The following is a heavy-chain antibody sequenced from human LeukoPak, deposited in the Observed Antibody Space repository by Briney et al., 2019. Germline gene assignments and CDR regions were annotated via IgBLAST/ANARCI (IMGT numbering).Heavy chain of an antibody. CDR3: AAGDHQVAGAFDI. D-gene: IGHD3-10*01. J-gene: IGHJ3*02. V-gene: IGHV3-48*01. Sequence: GGSLRLSCATSGFTFSTYSMNWVRQAPGKGLEWISYISSSSSSIIYYADSVKGRFTISRDNSKNTLYLQMNSLRAEDTAVYYCAAGDHQVAGAFDIWGQGTMVTVSS. CDR1: GFTFSTYS. CDR2: ISSSSSSII.